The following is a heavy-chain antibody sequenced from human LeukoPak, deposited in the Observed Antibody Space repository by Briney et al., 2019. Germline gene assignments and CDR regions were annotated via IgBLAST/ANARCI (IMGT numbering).Heavy chain of an antibody. V-gene: IGHV6-1*01. CDR3: VRDANWGLDALDI. CDR2: AYYRSKWLF. Sequence: SQTLSLTCAISGDSVSFNSDVWNWIRQSPSRGLEWLGRAYYRSKWLFDYAVSVKSRLTITPDTRKNQFSLQLNSVTPEDTGAYYCVRDANWGLDALDIWGQGTMVTVSS. D-gene: IGHD7-27*01. CDR1: GDSVSFNSDV. J-gene: IGHJ3*02.